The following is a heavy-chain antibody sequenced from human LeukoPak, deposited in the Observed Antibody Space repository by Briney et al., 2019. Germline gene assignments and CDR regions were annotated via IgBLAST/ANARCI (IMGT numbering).Heavy chain of an antibody. D-gene: IGHD5/OR15-5a*01. CDR1: GFTFSSYS. V-gene: IGHV3-21*01. J-gene: IGHJ5*02. Sequence: GGSLRLSCAASGFTFSSYSMNWVRQAPGKGLAWVSSISSSSSYIYYADSVKGRFTISRDNAKNSLYLQMNSLRAEDTAVYYCARDYTVLNWFDPWGQGTLVTVSS. CDR2: ISSSSSYI. CDR3: ARDYTVLNWFDP.